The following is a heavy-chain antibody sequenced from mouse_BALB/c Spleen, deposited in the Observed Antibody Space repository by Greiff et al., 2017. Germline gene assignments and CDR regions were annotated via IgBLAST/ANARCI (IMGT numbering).Heavy chain of an antibody. V-gene: IGHV7-3*02. CDR2: IRNKANGYTT. CDR1: GFTFTDYY. D-gene: IGHD2-1*01. CDR3: ARDPYGNYFYAMDY. Sequence: EVKLVESGGGLVQPGGSLRLSCATSGFTFTDYYMSWVRQPPGKALEWLGFIRNKANGYTTEYSASVKGRFTISRDNSQSILYLQMNTLRAEDSATYYCARDPYGNYFYAMDYWGQGTSVTVSS. J-gene: IGHJ4*01.